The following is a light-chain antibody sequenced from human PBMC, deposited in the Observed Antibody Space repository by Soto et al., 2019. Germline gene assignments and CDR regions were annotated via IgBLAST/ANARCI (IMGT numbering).Light chain of an antibody. V-gene: IGKV3-11*01. CDR3: QRRSNWLT. Sequence: EIVLTQSPATLSLSPGERATLSCRASQSVSSYLAWYQQKPGQAPRLLIYDASNRGTGIPARFSGSGSGIDFTITISGLEPEDFAVYYCQRRSNWLTFGGGTKVEIK. J-gene: IGKJ4*01. CDR2: DAS. CDR1: QSVSSY.